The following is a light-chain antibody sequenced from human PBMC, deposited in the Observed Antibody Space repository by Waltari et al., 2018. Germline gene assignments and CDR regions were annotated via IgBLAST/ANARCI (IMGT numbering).Light chain of an antibody. CDR2: EVT. Sequence: SALTQPASVSGSPGQSITISCTGTSSAVGSYKLVSWHQHHPGKAPKVMIYEVTKRPARVSNRFSGSKSGNTASLTISGLQAEDEADYYCCSYGGGSTMLFGGGTKLTVL. J-gene: IGLJ2*01. V-gene: IGLV2-23*02. CDR3: CSYGGGSTML. CDR1: SSAVGSYKL.